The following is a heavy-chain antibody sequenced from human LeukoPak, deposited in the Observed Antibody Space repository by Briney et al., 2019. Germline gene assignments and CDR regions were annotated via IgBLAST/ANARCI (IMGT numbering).Heavy chain of an antibody. Sequence: SETLSLTCTVSGGSVSSGSYYWSWIRQPPGKGLEWIGYIYYSGSTNYNPSLKSRVTISVDTSKNQFSLELSSVTAADTAVYYCARDFRAGMDVWGKGTTVTVSS. CDR3: ARDFRAGMDV. V-gene: IGHV4-61*01. CDR1: GGSVSSGSYY. J-gene: IGHJ6*04. CDR2: IYYSGST.